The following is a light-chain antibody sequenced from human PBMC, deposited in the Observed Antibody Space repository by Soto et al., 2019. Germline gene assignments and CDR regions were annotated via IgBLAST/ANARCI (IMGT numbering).Light chain of an antibody. CDR2: AAS. CDR3: QQIHSTSSYT. J-gene: IGKJ2*01. CDR1: QNIRNY. V-gene: IGKV1-39*01. Sequence: DIQMTQSPSSLSASVGDRVTITCRASQNIRNYLNWYQQRPGKTPNLLVYAASNLRSGVPSRFSGSGSVTLFTLTITTLRPEDFATYYCQQIHSTSSYTFGQGTRVDIK.